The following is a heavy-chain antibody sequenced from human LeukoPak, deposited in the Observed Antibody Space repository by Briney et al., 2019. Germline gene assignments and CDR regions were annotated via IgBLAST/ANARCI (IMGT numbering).Heavy chain of an antibody. CDR2: ISYDGSNK. CDR3: AREVDY. Sequence: PGGSLRLSCAASGFTFSSCAMHWVRQAPGKGLEWVAVISYDGSNKYYADSVKGRFTISRDNSKNTLYLQMNSLRAEDTAVYYCAREVDYWGQGTLVTVSS. V-gene: IGHV3-30*01. J-gene: IGHJ4*02. CDR1: GFTFSSCA.